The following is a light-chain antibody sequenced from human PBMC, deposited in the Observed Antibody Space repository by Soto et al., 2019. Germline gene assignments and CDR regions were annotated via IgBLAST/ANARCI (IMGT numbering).Light chain of an antibody. Sequence: EIVLTQSPATLSLSPGERATLSCRASQSVSSYLAWYQQKPGQAPRLLIYDASNRATGIPARFSGSGSGTDFTLTINSLQSEDFAVYYCQEYNTWPWTFGQGTKM. CDR1: QSVSSY. V-gene: IGKV3-11*01. CDR3: QEYNTWPWT. J-gene: IGKJ1*01. CDR2: DAS.